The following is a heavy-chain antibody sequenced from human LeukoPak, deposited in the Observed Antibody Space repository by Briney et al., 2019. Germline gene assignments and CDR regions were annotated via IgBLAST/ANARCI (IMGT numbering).Heavy chain of an antibody. V-gene: IGHV3-30*02. J-gene: IGHJ4*02. Sequence: GGSLRLSCAASGFTFSNYGMHWVRQAPGKGLEWVAFIRYDEINKYYADSVKGRFTISRDNAKNSLYLQMNSLRAEDTAVYYCARDYYYGSGSYWDFDYWGQGTLVTVSS. D-gene: IGHD3-10*01. CDR2: IRYDEINK. CDR3: ARDYYYGSGSYWDFDY. CDR1: GFTFSNYG.